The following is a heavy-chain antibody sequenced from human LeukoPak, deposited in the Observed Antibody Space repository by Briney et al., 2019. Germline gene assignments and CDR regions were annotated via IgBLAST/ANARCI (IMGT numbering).Heavy chain of an antibody. Sequence: GGSLRLSCAASGFTVSSNYMSWVRQAPGKGLEWVSVIYSGGSTYYADSVKGRFTISRDNSKNTLYLQMNSLRAEDTAVYYCARAGAVYYDSSGYYYPAAFDIWGQGTMVTVSS. J-gene: IGHJ3*02. D-gene: IGHD3-22*01. CDR1: GFTVSSNY. CDR3: ARAGAVYYDSSGYYYPAAFDI. V-gene: IGHV3-53*01. CDR2: IYSGGST.